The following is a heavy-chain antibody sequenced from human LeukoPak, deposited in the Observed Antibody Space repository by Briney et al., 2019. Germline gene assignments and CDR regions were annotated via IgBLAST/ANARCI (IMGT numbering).Heavy chain of an antibody. CDR1: GFTYSDSA. CDR2: ISGSGDNT. D-gene: IGHD1-26*01. CDR3: AKMKGHPLPKYYMDV. J-gene: IGHJ6*01. Sequence: GGSLRLSCAASGFTYSDSAMSWVRQAPGKGLEWVSGISGSGDNTPYADSVKGRFTISRDNSKNTLYLEMNSLRAEDTAIYYCAKMKGHPLPKYYMDVWGQGTTVTVSS. V-gene: IGHV3-23*01.